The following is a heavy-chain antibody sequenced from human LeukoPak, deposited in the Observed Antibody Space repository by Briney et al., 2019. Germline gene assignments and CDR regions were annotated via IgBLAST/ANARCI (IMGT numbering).Heavy chain of an antibody. CDR3: ARDQSGWFDP. CDR1: GVSISSSNSY. CDR2: IYYSGNT. V-gene: IGHV4-39*07. D-gene: IGHD3-10*01. J-gene: IGHJ5*02. Sequence: PSETLSLTCTVSGVSISSSNSYWGWIRQPPGKGLEWIGSIYYSGNTYYNASLKSQVSISIDTSKNQFSLKLSSVTAADTAVYYCARDQSGWFDPWGQGTLVTVSS.